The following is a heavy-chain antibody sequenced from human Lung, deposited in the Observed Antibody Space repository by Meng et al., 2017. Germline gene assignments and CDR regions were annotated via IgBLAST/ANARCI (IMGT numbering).Heavy chain of an antibody. CDR2: INHSGST. CDR1: GGSFSDYY. D-gene: IGHD4-11*01. CDR3: ARGPTTMAHDFDY. Sequence: VPLQQWGAGRLKPSETLSLTCVVSGGSFSDYYWSWIRQPPGKGLEWIGEINHSGSTNYNPSLEIRATISVDTSQNNLSLKLSSVTAADSAVYYCARGPTTMAHDFDYWGQGTLVTVSS. J-gene: IGHJ4*02. V-gene: IGHV4-34*01.